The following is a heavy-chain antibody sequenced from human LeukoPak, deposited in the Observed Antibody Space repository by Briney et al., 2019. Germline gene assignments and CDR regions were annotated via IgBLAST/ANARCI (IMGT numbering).Heavy chain of an antibody. V-gene: IGHV3-7*01. Sequence: GGSLRLSCAASGFTFSRYWMSWVRQAPGKGLEWVANIKQDGSEKYYVDSVKGRFTISRDNAKNSLYLQMNSLRAEDTAVYYCARDRSQEFDPWGQGTLVTVSS. D-gene: IGHD3-10*01. CDR3: ARDRSQEFDP. CDR2: IKQDGSEK. CDR1: GFTFSRYW. J-gene: IGHJ5*02.